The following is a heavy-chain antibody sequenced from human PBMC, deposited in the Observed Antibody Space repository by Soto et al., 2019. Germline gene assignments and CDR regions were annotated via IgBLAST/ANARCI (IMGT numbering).Heavy chain of an antibody. J-gene: IGHJ6*02. CDR1: GGSFSGYY. CDR2: INQSGST. D-gene: IGHD3-3*01. V-gene: IGHV4-34*01. Sequence: QVQLQQWGAGLLKPSETLSLTCAVYGGSFSGYYWNWIRQPPGKGLEWIGEINQSGSTNYNPSLKRRVTISVDTSKNQFSLQLSSVTAADTAVYYCARGNLRSPSRPLDVWGQGTTVTVSS. CDR3: ARGNLRSPSRPLDV.